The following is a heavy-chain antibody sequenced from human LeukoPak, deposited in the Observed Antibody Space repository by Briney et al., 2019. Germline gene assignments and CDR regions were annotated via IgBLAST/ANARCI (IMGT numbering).Heavy chain of an antibody. CDR2: FDPEDGET. Sequence: ASVKVSCKVSGYTLTELSMHWVRQAPGKGREWMGGFDPEDGETIYAQKFQGRVTMTEDTSTDTAYMELSSLRSEDTAVYYCATGYDSSGSTFDYWGQGTLVTVSS. D-gene: IGHD3-22*01. J-gene: IGHJ4*02. CDR1: GYTLTELS. V-gene: IGHV1-24*01. CDR3: ATGYDSSGSTFDY.